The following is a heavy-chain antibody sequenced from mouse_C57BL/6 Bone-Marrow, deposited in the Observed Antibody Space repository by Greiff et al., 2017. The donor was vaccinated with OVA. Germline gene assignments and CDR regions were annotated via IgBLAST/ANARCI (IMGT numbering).Heavy chain of an antibody. CDR3: ARQALLLRSLGY. J-gene: IGHJ2*01. CDR2: ISSGGSYT. CDR1: GFTFSSYG. Sequence: EVKLMESGGDLVKPGGSLKLSCAASGFTFSSYGMSWVRQTPDKRLEWVATISSGGSYTYSPDSVKGRFTISRDNAKNTLYLQMSSLNSEDTAMYYFARQALLLRSLGYWGQGTTLTVSS. V-gene: IGHV5-6*01. D-gene: IGHD1-1*01.